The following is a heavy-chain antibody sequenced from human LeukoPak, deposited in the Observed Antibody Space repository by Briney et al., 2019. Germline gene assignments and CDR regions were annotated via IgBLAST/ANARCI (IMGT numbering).Heavy chain of an antibody. V-gene: IGHV4-30-2*01. CDR1: GGSISSSSYY. Sequence: SETLSLTCTVSGGSISSSSYYWGWIRQPPGKGLEWIGYIYHSGSTYYNPSLKSRVTISVDRSKNQFSLKLSSVTAADTAVYYCVSSNDSSGYYPEGWGQGTLVTVSS. J-gene: IGHJ4*02. D-gene: IGHD3-22*01. CDR2: IYHSGST. CDR3: VSSNDSSGYYPEG.